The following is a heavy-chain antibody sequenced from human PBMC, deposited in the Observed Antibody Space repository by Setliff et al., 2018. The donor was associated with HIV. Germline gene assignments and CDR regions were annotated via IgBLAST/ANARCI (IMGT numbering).Heavy chain of an antibody. Sequence: GGSLRLSCAASGFTFSSYAMHWVRQAPGKGLEWVAAVSSDGNNKYYADSVKGRFTISRDNSKNSLYLQMNSLRTEDTAVYYCARSPYYYDSGGYPPDYWGQGTTVTVS. CDR2: VSSDGNNK. D-gene: IGHD3-22*01. J-gene: IGHJ4*02. CDR3: ARSPYYYDSGGYPPDY. V-gene: IGHV3-30*04. CDR1: GFTFSSYA.